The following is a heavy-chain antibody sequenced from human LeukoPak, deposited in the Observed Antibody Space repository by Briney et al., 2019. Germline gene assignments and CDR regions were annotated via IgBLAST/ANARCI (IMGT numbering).Heavy chain of an antibody. D-gene: IGHD3-10*01. Sequence: GASVKVSCKASGYTFTGYYMHWVRQAPGQGLEWMGWINPNSGGTNYAQKFQGRVTMTRDTSISTAYMELSRLRSDDTAVYYCARDDDRYYGSGSYSYDYWGQGTLVTVSS. CDR2: INPNSGGT. V-gene: IGHV1-2*02. CDR3: ARDDDRYYGSGSYSYDY. CDR1: GYTFTGYY. J-gene: IGHJ4*02.